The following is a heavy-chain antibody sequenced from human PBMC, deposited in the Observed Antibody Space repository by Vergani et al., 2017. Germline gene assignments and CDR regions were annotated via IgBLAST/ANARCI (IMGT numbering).Heavy chain of an antibody. CDR2: FDPEDGET. V-gene: IGHV1-24*01. J-gene: IGHJ6*02. Sequence: QVQLVQSGAEVKKPGASVKVSCKVSGYTLTELSMHSVRQAPGKGLEWMGGFDPEDGETIYAQKFQGRVTMTEDTSTDTAYMELSSLRSEDTAVYYCATGDRSMVRGVIMSGMDVWGQGTTVTVSS. D-gene: IGHD3-10*01. CDR3: ATGDRSMVRGVIMSGMDV. CDR1: GYTLTELS.